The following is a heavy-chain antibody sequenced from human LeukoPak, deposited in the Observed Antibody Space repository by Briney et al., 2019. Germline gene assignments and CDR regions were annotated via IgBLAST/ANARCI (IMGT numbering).Heavy chain of an antibody. J-gene: IGHJ4*02. Sequence: SETLSLTCTVSGYSISSGYYWGWIRQPPGKGLEWIGSIYHSGSTYYNPSLKSRVTISVDTPKNQFSLKLSSVTAADTAVYYCARDDYYDSSGYLNYWGQGTLVTVSS. CDR3: ARDDYYDSSGYLNY. CDR1: GYSISSGYY. D-gene: IGHD3-22*01. V-gene: IGHV4-38-2*02. CDR2: IYHSGST.